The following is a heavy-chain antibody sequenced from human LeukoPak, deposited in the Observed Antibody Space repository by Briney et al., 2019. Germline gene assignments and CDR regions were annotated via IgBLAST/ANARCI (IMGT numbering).Heavy chain of an antibody. D-gene: IGHD6-19*01. J-gene: IGHJ5*02. CDR2: IHPLRGVP. Sequence: ASVKVSCKPSGYTFTTYYLHWVRQAPGQGLEWMGIIHPLRGVPGYAQNFQGRLTMTSDPSTTTVYLDLNSLRSDDTAVYYCAREAAVAGFDLWGQGSLVTVSS. CDR1: GYTFTTYY. CDR3: AREAAVAGFDL. V-gene: IGHV1-46*01.